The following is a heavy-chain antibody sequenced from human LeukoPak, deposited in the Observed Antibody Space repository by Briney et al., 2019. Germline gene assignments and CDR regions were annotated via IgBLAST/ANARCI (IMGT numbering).Heavy chain of an antibody. V-gene: IGHV3-21*01. CDR3: ARGGYSGYDYLVWFDY. J-gene: IGHJ4*02. Sequence: GGSLRLSCAASGFTFSSYSMNWVRQAPGKGLEWVSSISSSSSYIYYADSVKGRFTISRDNAKNSLYLQMNSLRAEDTAVYYCARGGYSGYDYLVWFDYWGQGTLVTVSS. CDR1: GFTFSSYS. CDR2: ISSSSSYI. D-gene: IGHD5-12*01.